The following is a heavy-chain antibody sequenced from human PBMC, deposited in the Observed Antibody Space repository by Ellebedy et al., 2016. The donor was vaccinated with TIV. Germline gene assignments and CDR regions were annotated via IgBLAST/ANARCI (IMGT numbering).Heavy chain of an antibody. CDR2: INPDSGDT. J-gene: IGHJ4*02. Sequence: ASVKVSXXASGYTFTAYHIHWVRLAPGQGLEWMGWINPDSGDTFYAQKFLARVTMTSDTSISTAHMELSSLRFDDSATYYCASVTYSTFSPFDYWGQGTLVTVSS. V-gene: IGHV1-2*02. D-gene: IGHD6-13*01. CDR1: GYTFTAYH. CDR3: ASVTYSTFSPFDY.